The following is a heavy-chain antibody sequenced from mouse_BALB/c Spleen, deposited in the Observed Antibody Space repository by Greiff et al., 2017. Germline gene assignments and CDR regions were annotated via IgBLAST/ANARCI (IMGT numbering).Heavy chain of an antibody. J-gene: IGHJ4*01. D-gene: IGHD1-2*01. CDR3: TRAFTTATAMDY. V-gene: IGHV5-6-4*01. Sequence: EVQGVESGGGLVKPGGSLKLSCAASGFTFSSYTMSWVRQTPEKRLEWVATISSGGSYTYYQDSVKGRFTISRDNAKNTLYLQISSLKSEDTAMYYCTRAFTTATAMDYWGQGTSVTVSS. CDR1: GFTFSSYT. CDR2: ISSGGSYT.